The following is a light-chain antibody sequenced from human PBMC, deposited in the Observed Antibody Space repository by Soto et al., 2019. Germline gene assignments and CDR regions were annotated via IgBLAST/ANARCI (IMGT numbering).Light chain of an antibody. Sequence: EIVMTQSPATLSVSPGERATLSCRASHSVNMYLAWYQQKPGQAPRLLIFGASYRATGIPARFSGSGSGTEFNLTISSLQSEDFAVYFCQQYDDWLRLTFGGGTKVDIK. CDR2: GAS. CDR3: QQYDDWLRLT. V-gene: IGKV3D-15*01. CDR1: HSVNMY. J-gene: IGKJ4*01.